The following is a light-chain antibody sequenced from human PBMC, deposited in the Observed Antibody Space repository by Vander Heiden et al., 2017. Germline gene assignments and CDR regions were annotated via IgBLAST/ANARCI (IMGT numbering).Light chain of an antibody. Sequence: SVLTQPPSASGTPGQRVTISCSGSSSNIGSNTVHWFQQLPGTASKLLIYCNNPLPSGVPARFSGSKSGTSASLATSGLQSEDEADYYCASWDDSLNGVVFGGGTKLTVL. CDR3: ASWDDSLNGVV. CDR2: CNN. CDR1: SSNIGSNT. V-gene: IGLV1-44*01. J-gene: IGLJ2*01.